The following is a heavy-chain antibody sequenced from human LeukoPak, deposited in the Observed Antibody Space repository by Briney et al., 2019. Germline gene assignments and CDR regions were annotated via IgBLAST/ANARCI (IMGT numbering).Heavy chain of an antibody. J-gene: IGHJ4*02. D-gene: IGHD3-3*01. V-gene: IGHV3-23*01. Sequence: GGSLRLSCAASGFTFSSYAMSWVRQAPGKGLEWVSAISGSGGSTYYADSVKGRFTISRDNARNSLYLQMNSLRAEDTAVYYCATSRGYYGDKWGQGTLVTVSS. CDR2: ISGSGGST. CDR3: ATSRGYYGDK. CDR1: GFTFSSYA.